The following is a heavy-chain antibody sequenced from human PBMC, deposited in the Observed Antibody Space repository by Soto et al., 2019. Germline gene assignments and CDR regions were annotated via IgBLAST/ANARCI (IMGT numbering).Heavy chain of an antibody. V-gene: IGHV3-30-3*01. D-gene: IGHD6-13*01. J-gene: IGHJ5*02. CDR1: GLTFSTYA. Sequence: GGSLRLSCATSGLTFSTYAMHWVRQAPGKGLEWVAVISYDGSNKYYADSVKGRFTISRDNSKNTLYLQMNSLRTEDTALYYCARVHRYRSSWYGNWLDPWGQGTLVTVSS. CDR3: ARVHRYRSSWYGNWLDP. CDR2: ISYDGSNK.